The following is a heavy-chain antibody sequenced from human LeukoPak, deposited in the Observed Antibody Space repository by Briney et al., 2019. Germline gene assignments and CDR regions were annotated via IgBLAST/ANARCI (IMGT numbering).Heavy chain of an antibody. J-gene: IGHJ4*02. D-gene: IGHD3-3*01. CDR2: IIPIFGTA. Sequence: SVKVSCKASGGTFSSYAITWVRQAPGQGLEWMGGIIPIFGTANYAQKFQGRVTITADESTSTAYMELSSLRSEDTAVYYCARIGDFWSGYHDFDYWGQGTLVTVSS. CDR1: GGTFSSYA. V-gene: IGHV1-69*13. CDR3: ARIGDFWSGYHDFDY.